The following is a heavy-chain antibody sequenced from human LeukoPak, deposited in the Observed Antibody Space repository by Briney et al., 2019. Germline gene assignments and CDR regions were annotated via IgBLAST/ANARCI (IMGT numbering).Heavy chain of an antibody. CDR3: ARLVVVAATGGMDV. CDR2: ISSSSSYI. Sequence: GGSLRLSCAASGFTFSSYSMNWVRQAPGKGLEWVSSISSSSSYIYYADSVKGRFTISRDNAKNSLYLQMNSLRAEDTAVYYCARLVVVAATGGMDVWGQGTTVTVSS. CDR1: GFTFSSYS. V-gene: IGHV3-21*01. D-gene: IGHD2-15*01. J-gene: IGHJ6*02.